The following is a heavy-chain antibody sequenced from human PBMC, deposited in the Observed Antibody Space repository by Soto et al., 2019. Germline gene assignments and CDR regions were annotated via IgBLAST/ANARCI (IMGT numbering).Heavy chain of an antibody. D-gene: IGHD7-27*01. CDR1: GFSFSVSP. CDR2: ISNDGTKK. V-gene: IGHV3-30-3*01. J-gene: IGHJ4*02. CDR3: ARDPKTSGGQNWAFNYFDS. Sequence: VGSLELSCAASGFSFSVSPMHWVRQAPGKGPEWVALISNDGTKKFYADSVKGRFSISRDNSKSTLYLQVDSLRPEDSAVYYCARDPKTSGGQNWAFNYFDSWGQGTLVTVSS.